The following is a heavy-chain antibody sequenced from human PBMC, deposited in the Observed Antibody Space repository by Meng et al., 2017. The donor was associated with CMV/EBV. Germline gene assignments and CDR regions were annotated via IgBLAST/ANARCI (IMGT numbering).Heavy chain of an antibody. CDR2: IIPIFGTA. V-gene: IGHV1-69*05. J-gene: IGHJ5*02. D-gene: IGHD3-3*01. CDR3: ARGFWSGYLNWFDP. CDR1: GGTFSSYA. Sequence: SGGTFSSYAISWVRQAPGQGLEWMGGIIPIFGTANYAQKFQGRVTITTDESTSTAYMELSSLRSEDTTVYYCARGFWSGYLNWFDPWGQGTLVTVSS.